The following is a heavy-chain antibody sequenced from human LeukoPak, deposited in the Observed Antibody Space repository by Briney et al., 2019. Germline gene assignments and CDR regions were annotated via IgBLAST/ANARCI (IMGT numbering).Heavy chain of an antibody. CDR3: ARGQAYCGGDCYYDAFDI. Sequence: PSETLSLTCAVYGGSFSGYYWSWIRQPPGKGLEWIGEINHSGSTNYNPSLKSRVTISVDMSKNQFSLKLSSVTAADTAVYYCARGQAYCGGDCYYDAFDIWGQGTMVTVSS. J-gene: IGHJ3*02. CDR1: GGSFSGYY. D-gene: IGHD2-21*02. V-gene: IGHV4-34*01. CDR2: INHSGST.